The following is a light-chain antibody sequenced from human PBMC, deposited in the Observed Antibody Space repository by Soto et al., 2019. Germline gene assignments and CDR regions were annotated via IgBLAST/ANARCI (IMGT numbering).Light chain of an antibody. V-gene: IGKV1-27*01. CDR1: QGIRNY. CDR2: AAS. CDR3: QRYNSAPAT. Sequence: DIQMTQSPSSLSASVGDRVTITCRASQGIRNYLAWYQQKPGKVPKLLIYAASTLQSGVPSRFSGSGSGTDFTLTISSLQPEDVATYYCQRYNSAPATFGGGTKVEIK. J-gene: IGKJ4*01.